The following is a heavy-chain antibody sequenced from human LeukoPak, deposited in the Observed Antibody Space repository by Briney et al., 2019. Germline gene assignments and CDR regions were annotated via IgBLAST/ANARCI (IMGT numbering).Heavy chain of an antibody. Sequence: PSETLSLTCAVYGGSFSGYYWSWIRQPPGKGLEWIGEINHSGSTNYNPSLKSRVTISVDTSKNQFSLKLSSVTAADTAVYYCARGVLAAAGDNFFDYWGQGTLVTVSS. CDR1: GGSFSGYY. J-gene: IGHJ4*02. V-gene: IGHV4-34*01. CDR2: INHSGST. D-gene: IGHD6-13*01. CDR3: ARGVLAAAGDNFFDY.